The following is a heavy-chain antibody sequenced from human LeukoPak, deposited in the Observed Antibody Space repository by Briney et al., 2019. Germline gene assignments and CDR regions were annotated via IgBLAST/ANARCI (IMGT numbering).Heavy chain of an antibody. CDR1: GFTVSSNY. V-gene: IGHV3-30*03. Sequence: GGSLRLSCAASGFTVSSNYMSWVCQAPGKGLEWVAVISYDGSNKYYADSVKGRFTISRDNSKNTLYLQMNSLRAEDTAVYYCAREYYDFWSGYYSHYNWFDPWGQGTLVTVSS. CDR2: ISYDGSNK. J-gene: IGHJ5*02. D-gene: IGHD3-3*01. CDR3: AREYYDFWSGYYSHYNWFDP.